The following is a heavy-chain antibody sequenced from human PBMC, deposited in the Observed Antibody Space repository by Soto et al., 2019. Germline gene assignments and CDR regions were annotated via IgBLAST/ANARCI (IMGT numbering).Heavy chain of an antibody. CDR2: MSGGGETT. Sequence: EVQLLESGGGLVQPGGSLRLSCAASGLTFSSYAMTWVRQAPGKGLEWVSAMSGGGETTYYADSVKGRFTITRDNSRNTQYLQMNSLRADDSAAYYCAKGHTYYYDSRGFSGFDCWGRGTLVTVSS. V-gene: IGHV3-23*01. D-gene: IGHD3-22*01. CDR1: GLTFSSYA. J-gene: IGHJ4*02. CDR3: AKGHTYYYDSRGFSGFDC.